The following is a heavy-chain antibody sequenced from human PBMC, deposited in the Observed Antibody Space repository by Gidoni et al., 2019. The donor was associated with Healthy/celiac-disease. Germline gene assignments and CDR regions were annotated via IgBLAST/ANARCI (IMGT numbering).Heavy chain of an antibody. J-gene: IGHJ4*02. D-gene: IGHD3-10*01. V-gene: IGHV4-34*01. CDR3: ARVGNKYYYGSGSYFFDY. CDR1: GGSFSGYY. CDR2: INHSGST. Sequence: QVQLQQWGAGLLKPSETLSLTCAVDGGSFSGYYWSWIRQPPGKGLEWIGEINHSGSTNYNPSLKSRVTISVDTSKNQFSLKLSSVTAADTAVYYCARVGNKYYYGSGSYFFDYWGQGTLVTVSS.